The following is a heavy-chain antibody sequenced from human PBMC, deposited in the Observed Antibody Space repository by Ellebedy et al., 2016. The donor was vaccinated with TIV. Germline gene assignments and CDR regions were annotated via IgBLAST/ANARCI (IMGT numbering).Heavy chain of an antibody. J-gene: IGHJ6*02. CDR1: GFTFSSYA. CDR2: ISGSGGST. Sequence: GESLKISCAASGFTFSSYAMSWVRQAPGKGLEWVSAISGSGGSTYYADSVKGRFTISRDNSKNTLYLQMNSLRAEDTAVYYCAKDWGGSGSYVLYGMDVWGQGTTVTVSS. D-gene: IGHD3-10*01. CDR3: AKDWGGSGSYVLYGMDV. V-gene: IGHV3-23*01.